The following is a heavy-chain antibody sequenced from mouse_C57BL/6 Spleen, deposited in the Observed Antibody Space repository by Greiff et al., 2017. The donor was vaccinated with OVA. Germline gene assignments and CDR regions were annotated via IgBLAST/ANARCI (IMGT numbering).Heavy chain of an antibody. CDR3: ARRRGIYYDYAMDY. J-gene: IGHJ4*01. Sequence: QVQLKQPGAELVKPGASVKLSCKASGYTFTSYWMQWVKQRPGQGLEWIGEIDPSDSYTNYNQKFKGKATLTVDTSSSTAYMQLSSLTSEDSAVYYCARRRGIYYDYAMDYWGQGTSVTVSS. V-gene: IGHV1-50*01. D-gene: IGHD2-4*01. CDR2: IDPSDSYT. CDR1: GYTFTSYW.